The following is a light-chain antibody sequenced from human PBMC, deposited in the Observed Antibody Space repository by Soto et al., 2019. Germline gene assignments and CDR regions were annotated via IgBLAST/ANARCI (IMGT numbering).Light chain of an antibody. Sequence: DIRMTQSPSSLSASVGDRVTITCRASQGISNYLAWYQQKPGKVPKLLIYAASTLHSGVPSRFSGSGSGTDFTLTIISLQPEDVATYYCQEYNSAPLTFGRGTKVEI. CDR2: AAS. V-gene: IGKV1-27*01. CDR1: QGISNY. CDR3: QEYNSAPLT. J-gene: IGKJ4*01.